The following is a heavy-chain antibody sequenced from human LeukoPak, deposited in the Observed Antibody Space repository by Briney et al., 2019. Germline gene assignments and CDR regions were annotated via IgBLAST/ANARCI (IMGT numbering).Heavy chain of an antibody. CDR3: AIQRWLQSGTINYFDY. CDR1: GFTFSNYL. J-gene: IGHJ4*02. D-gene: IGHD5-24*01. CDR2: ISGNGVDT. V-gene: IGHV3-23*01. Sequence: PGGSLRLSFAASGFTFSNYLMSWVRQAPGKGLEWVSAISGNGVDTYYADSVKGRFTISRDNSKNTLYLQMNSLRPDDTAVYYCAIQRWLQSGTINYFDYWGQGTLVTVSS.